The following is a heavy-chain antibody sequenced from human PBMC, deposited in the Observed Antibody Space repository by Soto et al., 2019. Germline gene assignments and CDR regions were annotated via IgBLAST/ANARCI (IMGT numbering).Heavy chain of an antibody. J-gene: IGHJ4*02. CDR3: AHSLNLITEDAQVGDFDS. CDR2: IYWDDDE. V-gene: IGHV2-5*02. CDR1: GFSLNTDGEG. Sequence: QITLKESGPTQVKPTQTLTLTCSFSGFSLNTDGEGVGWVRQPPGEALEWLALIYWDDDERYSPSLKTRLTITKDPSKNQVVLIMTNMDPVDTATYYCAHSLNLITEDAQVGDFDSWGQGTLVTVSS. D-gene: IGHD3-10*01.